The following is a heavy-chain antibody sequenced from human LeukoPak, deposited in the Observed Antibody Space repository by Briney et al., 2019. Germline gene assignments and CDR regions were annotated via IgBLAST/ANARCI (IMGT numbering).Heavy chain of an antibody. CDR1: GFTFSSYA. Sequence: GGSLRVFCAASGFTFSSYAMSWVRQAPGKGLEWVSAISGSGGSTYYADSVKGRFTISRDNSKSTLYLQMNSLRAEDTAVYYCAKAMITMIAVVIPAADYWGQGTLVTVSS. V-gene: IGHV3-23*01. D-gene: IGHD3-22*01. CDR2: ISGSGGST. J-gene: IGHJ4*02. CDR3: AKAMITMIAVVIPAADY.